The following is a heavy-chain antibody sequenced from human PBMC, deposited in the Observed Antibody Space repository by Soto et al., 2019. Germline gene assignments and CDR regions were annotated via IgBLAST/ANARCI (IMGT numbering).Heavy chain of an antibody. Sequence: TGGSLRLSCTFSGFTSDDYDYALTWVRQAPGKGLQWLGLIRGSTYGGTTEYAASVKGRFTISRDDSKGIAYLQMNSLKTEDTAVYYCSRDGDFYGLDVWGQGPTVTVSS. D-gene: IGHD3-3*01. CDR2: IRGSTYGGTT. J-gene: IGHJ6*02. V-gene: IGHV3-49*04. CDR1: GFTSDDYDYA. CDR3: SRDGDFYGLDV.